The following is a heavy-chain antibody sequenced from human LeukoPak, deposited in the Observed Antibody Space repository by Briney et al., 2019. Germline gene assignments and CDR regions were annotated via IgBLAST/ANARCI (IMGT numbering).Heavy chain of an antibody. CDR1: GYTFTNYY. V-gene: IGHV1-46*01. Sequence: ASVKVSCKASGYTFTNYYMHWVRQAPGQGLEGLGLITPSGGSTWYAQKFQGRVTMTRDMSTRTLYMELSSLRSEDTAFYYCARVGDYSPRGWFDPWGQGTLVTVSS. D-gene: IGHD4-11*01. CDR3: ARVGDYSPRGWFDP. J-gene: IGHJ5*02. CDR2: ITPSGGST.